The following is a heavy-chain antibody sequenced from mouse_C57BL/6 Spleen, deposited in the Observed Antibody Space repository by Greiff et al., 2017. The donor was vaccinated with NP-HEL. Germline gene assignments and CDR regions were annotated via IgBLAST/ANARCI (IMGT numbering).Heavy chain of an antibody. V-gene: IGHV1-64*01. CDR1: GYTFTSYW. Sequence: VQLQQPGAELVKPGASVKLSCTASGYTFTSYWMHWVKQRPGQGLEWIGMIHPNSGSTNYNEKFKSKATLTVDKSSSTAYMQLSSLTSEDSAVDYCESHGSSYDYWGQGTTLTVSS. CDR2: IHPNSGST. J-gene: IGHJ2*01. CDR3: ESHGSSYDY. D-gene: IGHD1-1*01.